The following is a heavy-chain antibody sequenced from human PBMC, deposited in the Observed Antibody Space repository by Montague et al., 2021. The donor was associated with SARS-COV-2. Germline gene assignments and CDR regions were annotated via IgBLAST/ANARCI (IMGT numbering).Heavy chain of an antibody. CDR3: ARDGGIAAAGIFDP. J-gene: IGHJ5*02. Sequence: SLRLSCAASGFTFSDYYMAWIRQAPGKGLEWVSYISDTGTPISYADSVKGRFTISRDKGNNSLYLQLNSLRAEDTAVYYCARDGGIAAAGIFDPWGQGTL. CDR1: GFTFSDYY. CDR2: ISDTGTPI. D-gene: IGHD6-13*01. V-gene: IGHV3-11*01.